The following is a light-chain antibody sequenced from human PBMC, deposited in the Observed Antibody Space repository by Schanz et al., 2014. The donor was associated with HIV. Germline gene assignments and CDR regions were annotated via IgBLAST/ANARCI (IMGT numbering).Light chain of an antibody. Sequence: DIQMTQSPSSLSASVGDRVTITCRASQSISSYLNWYQQKPGKAPKVLIYEASSLETGVPSRFSGSGSGTEFTLTISSLQPDDFATYYCQQYAVSSWTFGLGTRV. J-gene: IGKJ1*01. V-gene: IGKV1-5*03. CDR3: QQYAVSSWT. CDR2: EAS. CDR1: QSISSY.